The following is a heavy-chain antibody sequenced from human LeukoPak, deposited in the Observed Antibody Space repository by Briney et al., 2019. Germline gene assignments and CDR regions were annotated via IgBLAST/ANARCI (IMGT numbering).Heavy chain of an antibody. Sequence: PGGSLRLSCAASGFTFSSYAMSWVRQAPGKGLEWVSAISGSGGSTYYADSVKGRFTISRDNSKNTLYLQMNSLRAEDTAVYYCARKVSSGWLKGFDPWGQGTLVTVSS. CDR3: ARKVSSGWLKGFDP. D-gene: IGHD6-19*01. V-gene: IGHV3-23*01. CDR1: GFTFSSYA. CDR2: ISGSGGST. J-gene: IGHJ5*02.